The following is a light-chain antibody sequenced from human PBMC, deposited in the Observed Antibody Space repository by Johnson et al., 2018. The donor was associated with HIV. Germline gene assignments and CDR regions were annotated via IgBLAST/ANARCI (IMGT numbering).Light chain of an antibody. J-gene: IGLJ1*01. V-gene: IGLV1-51*01. CDR2: DNN. CDR3: GTWDSSLSAGG. Sequence: QPVLTQPPSVSAAPGQTVTISCSGSSSNVGSSFVSWYRQVPGTAPKLLIYDNNKRPSGIPGRFSGSKSGPSATLGITGLQTGDEADYYCGTWDSSLSAGGFGTGTKVTVL. CDR1: SSNVGSSF.